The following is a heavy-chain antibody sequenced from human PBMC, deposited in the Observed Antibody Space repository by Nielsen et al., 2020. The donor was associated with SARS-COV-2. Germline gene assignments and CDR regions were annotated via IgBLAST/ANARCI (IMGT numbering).Heavy chain of an antibody. J-gene: IGHJ4*02. V-gene: IGHV3-7*04. CDR1: GFTFSSYW. Sequence: GGSLRLSCAASGFTFSSYWMSWVRQAPGKGLEWVANIKQDGSEKYYVDSVKGRFTISRDNAKNSLYLQMNSLRAEDTAVYYCAKEGSGSYEPDFDYWGQGTLVTVSS. D-gene: IGHD3-10*01. CDR3: AKEGSGSYEPDFDY. CDR2: IKQDGSEK.